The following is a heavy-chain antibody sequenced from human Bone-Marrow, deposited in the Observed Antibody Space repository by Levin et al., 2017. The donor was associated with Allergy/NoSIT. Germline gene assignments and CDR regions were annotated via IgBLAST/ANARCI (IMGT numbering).Heavy chain of an antibody. J-gene: IGHJ3*02. V-gene: IGHV1-69*06. CDR2: IIPIFGTA. Sequence: GASVKVSCKASGGTFSSYAISWVRQAPGQGLEWMGGIIPIFGTANYAQKFQGRVTITADKSTSTAYMELSSLRSEDTAVYYCARVWARGGNLDDAFDIWGQGTMVTVSS. D-gene: IGHD4-23*01. CDR1: GGTFSSYA. CDR3: ARVWARGGNLDDAFDI.